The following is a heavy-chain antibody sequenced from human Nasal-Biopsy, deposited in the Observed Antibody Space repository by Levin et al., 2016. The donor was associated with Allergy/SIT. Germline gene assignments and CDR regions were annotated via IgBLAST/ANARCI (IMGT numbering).Heavy chain of an antibody. V-gene: IGHV5-10-1*01. D-gene: IGHD4/OR15-4a*01. J-gene: IGHJ4*02. Sequence: GESLKISCTASGYRFNNYWLSWVRQRPGKGLEWIGRIDPRDSYTSFSPSFQGHVSISADKSIGATFLQWSSLEASDTAIYYCAVRRSGASFYFDLWGQGTLVTVSS. CDR1: GYRFNNYW. CDR3: AVRRSGASFYFDL. CDR2: IDPRDSYT.